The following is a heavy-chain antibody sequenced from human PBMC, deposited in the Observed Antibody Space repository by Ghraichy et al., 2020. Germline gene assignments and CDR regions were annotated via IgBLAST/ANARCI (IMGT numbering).Heavy chain of an antibody. D-gene: IGHD2-2*01. V-gene: IGHV1-24*01. J-gene: IGHJ6*03. CDR2: FDPEDGET. CDR1: GYTLTELS. Sequence: ASVKVSCKVSGYTLTELSMHWVRQAPGKGLEWMGGFDPEDGETIYAQKFQGRVTMTEDTSTDTAYMELSSLRSEDTAVYYCATDSTYYYYMDVWGKGTTVTVSS. CDR3: ATDSTYYYYMDV.